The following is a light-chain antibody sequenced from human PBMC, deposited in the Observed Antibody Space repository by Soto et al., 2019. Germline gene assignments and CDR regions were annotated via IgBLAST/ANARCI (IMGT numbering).Light chain of an antibody. CDR3: QPYNSYSEA. CDR2: KAS. CDR1: QTISSW. Sequence: DIQMTQSPSTLSGSVGDRVTITCRASQTISSWLAWYQQEPGKAPKLLIYKASTLKSGVPSRFSGSGSGTEFTLTISSLQHDDFETYYCQPYNSYSEALGQGTKVDIK. J-gene: IGKJ1*01. V-gene: IGKV1-5*03.